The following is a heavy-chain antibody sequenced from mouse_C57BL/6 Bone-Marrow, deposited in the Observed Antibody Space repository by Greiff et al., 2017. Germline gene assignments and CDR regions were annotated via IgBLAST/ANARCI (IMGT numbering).Heavy chain of an antibody. J-gene: IGHJ3*01. V-gene: IGHV1-81*01. CDR2: IYPRSGNT. D-gene: IGHD1-1*01. CDR1: GYTFTSYG. Sequence: VQLQQSGAELARPGASVKLSCKASGYTFTSYGISWVKQRTGQGLEWIGEIYPRSGNTYYNEKFKGKATLTADKSSSTAYMELRSLTSEDSAVYFWARGGYGSSYAWFAYWGQGTLVTVSA. CDR3: ARGGYGSSYAWFAY.